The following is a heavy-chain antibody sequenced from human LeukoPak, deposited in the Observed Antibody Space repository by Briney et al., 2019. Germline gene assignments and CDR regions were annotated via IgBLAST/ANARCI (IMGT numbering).Heavy chain of an antibody. CDR1: GFTVSVNY. J-gene: IGHJ4*02. V-gene: IGHV3-66*01. Sequence: GGSLRLSCAAFGFTVSVNYMSWVRQAPGKGLEYVSVIYSGGNTYYADSVKGRFTISRDNSKNTLYLQMNSLRAEDTAVYYCARKTDSGGQGDYWGPGTLVTVSS. D-gene: IGHD3-22*01. CDR2: IYSGGNT. CDR3: ARKTDSGGQGDY.